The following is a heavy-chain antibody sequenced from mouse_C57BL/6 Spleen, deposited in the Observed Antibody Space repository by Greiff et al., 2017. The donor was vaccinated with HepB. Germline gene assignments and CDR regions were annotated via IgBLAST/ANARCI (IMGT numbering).Heavy chain of an antibody. Sequence: VQLQQSGPELVKPGASVKISCKASGYAFSSSWMNWVKQRPGKGLEWIGRIYPGDGDTNYNGKFKGKATLTADKSSSTAYMQLSSLTSEDSAVYLRARSGITPDGYFGVWGTGTTVTVAS. CDR3: ARSGITPDGYFGV. V-gene: IGHV1-82*01. D-gene: IGHD2-4*01. J-gene: IGHJ1*03. CDR2: IYPGDGDT. CDR1: GYAFSSSW.